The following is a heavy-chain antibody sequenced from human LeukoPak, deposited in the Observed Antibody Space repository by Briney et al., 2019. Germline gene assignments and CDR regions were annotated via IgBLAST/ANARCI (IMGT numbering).Heavy chain of an antibody. Sequence: GGSLRLSCAASGFTFSSYRMSWLRQAPGKGLEWVANIKQDGSEKYYVASVKGRFTISRDNAKNSLYLQMNSLRAEDTAVYYCARGFYGDYEVAFDYWGQGTLVTVSS. CDR2: IKQDGSEK. V-gene: IGHV3-7*01. CDR1: GFTFSSYR. J-gene: IGHJ4*02. D-gene: IGHD4-17*01. CDR3: ARGFYGDYEVAFDY.